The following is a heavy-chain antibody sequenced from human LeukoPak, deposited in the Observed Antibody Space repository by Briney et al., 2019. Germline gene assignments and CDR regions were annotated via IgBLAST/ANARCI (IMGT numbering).Heavy chain of an antibody. J-gene: IGHJ4*02. CDR3: ARRDYGGDSGPPLFNY. D-gene: IGHD4-23*01. CDR2: ISGSGSST. Sequence: PGGSLRLSCAASGFTFSSYAMSWVRQAPGKGLEWVSGISGSGSSTYYADSVKGRFTLSRDNSKDTLYLQMNTLRAEDTAVYYCARRDYGGDSGPPLFNYWGLGTLVTVSS. CDR1: GFTFSSYA. V-gene: IGHV3-23*01.